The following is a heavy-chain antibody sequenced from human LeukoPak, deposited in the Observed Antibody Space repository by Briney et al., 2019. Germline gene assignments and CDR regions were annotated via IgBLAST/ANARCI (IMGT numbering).Heavy chain of an antibody. Sequence: PSETLSLTCAVYGGSFSGYYWSWIRQPPGKGLEWIGEINHSGSTNYNPSLKSRVTISVDTSKNQFSLKLSSVTAADMAVYYCARGPYYGSGSYYRSACFDPWGQGTLVTVSS. V-gene: IGHV4-34*01. CDR3: ARGPYYGSGSYYRSACFDP. CDR1: GGSFSGYY. J-gene: IGHJ5*02. CDR2: INHSGST. D-gene: IGHD3-10*01.